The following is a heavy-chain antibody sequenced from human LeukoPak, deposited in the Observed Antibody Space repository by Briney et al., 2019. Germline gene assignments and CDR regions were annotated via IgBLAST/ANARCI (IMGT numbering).Heavy chain of an antibody. V-gene: IGHV6-1*01. D-gene: IGHD6-19*01. Sequence: SQTLSLTCAVSGDSVSSKNGTWNWIRQSPSRGLEWLGRTYYRSKWYNDYAESMEGRMTISQDTSKNQYSLHLNSVTPDDTAVYYCARDLGTTGWHTFDYWGQGTLVTVSS. CDR2: TYYRSKWYN. CDR3: ARDLGTTGWHTFDY. J-gene: IGHJ4*02. CDR1: GDSVSSKNGT.